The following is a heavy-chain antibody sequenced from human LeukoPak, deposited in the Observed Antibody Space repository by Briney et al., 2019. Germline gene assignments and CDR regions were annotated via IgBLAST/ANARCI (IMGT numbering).Heavy chain of an antibody. CDR1: GFTVSSDS. V-gene: IGHV3-30*04. D-gene: IGHD5-18*01. CDR2: ISYDGSNK. Sequence: TGGSLRLSCAASGFTVSSDSMTWVRQAPGKGLEWVAVISYDGSNKYYADSVKGRFTISRDNSKNTLYLQMNSLRAEDTAVYYCARALQLWLYYFDYWGQGTLVTVSS. J-gene: IGHJ4*02. CDR3: ARALQLWLYYFDY.